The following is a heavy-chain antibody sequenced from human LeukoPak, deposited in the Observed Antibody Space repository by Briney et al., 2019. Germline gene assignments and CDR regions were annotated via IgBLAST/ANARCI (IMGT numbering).Heavy chain of an antibody. V-gene: IGHV4-34*01. CDR2: INHSGST. Sequence: PSETLSLTCAVYGGSFSGYYWSWIRQPPGKGLEWIGEINHSGSTNYNPSPKSRVTISVDTSKNQFSLKLSSVTAADTAVYYCAGLIAAAGTDAFDIWGQGTMVTVSS. CDR3: AGLIAAAGTDAFDI. CDR1: GGSFSGYY. J-gene: IGHJ3*02. D-gene: IGHD6-13*01.